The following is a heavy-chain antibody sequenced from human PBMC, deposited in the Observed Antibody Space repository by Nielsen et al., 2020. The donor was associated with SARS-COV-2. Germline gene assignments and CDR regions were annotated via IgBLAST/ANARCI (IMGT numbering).Heavy chain of an antibody. CDR2: MNPNSGNT. CDR3: ARDSVDRYSYGYVAFDI. Sequence: ASVKVSCKASGYTFTSYDINWVRQATGQGLEWMGWMNPNSGNTGYAQKFQGRVTMTRNTSISTAYMELSSLRSEDTAVYYCARDSVDRYSYGYVAFDIWGQGTMVTVSS. CDR1: GYTFTSYD. V-gene: IGHV1-8*01. J-gene: IGHJ3*02. D-gene: IGHD5-18*01.